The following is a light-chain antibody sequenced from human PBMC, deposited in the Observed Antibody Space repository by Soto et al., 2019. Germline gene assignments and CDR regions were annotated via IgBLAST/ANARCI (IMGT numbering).Light chain of an antibody. CDR1: QSISSS. CDR2: AAS. V-gene: IGKV1-39*01. J-gene: IGKJ1*01. CDR3: QQSCNIPRT. Sequence: DLEMTQSPSSLSASVGETITISCRASQSISSSLNGFQHGPGQPPRLLLFAASNLHAGVPPRFSGSGSGTSFSLTIRSLQAEDFATYYCQQSCNIPRTFGPGTKVDIK.